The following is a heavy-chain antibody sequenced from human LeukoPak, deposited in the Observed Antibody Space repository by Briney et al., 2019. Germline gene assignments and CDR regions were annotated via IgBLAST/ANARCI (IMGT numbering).Heavy chain of an antibody. CDR2: IKSSDTST. Sequence: PGGSLRLSCAASGFSFSDSYMSWIRQAPGQGLEWLSYIKSSDTSTFYADSVKGRFSISRDSSKNTLYLQMNSLRIEDTAVYYCTKDRSYGRSYFDYWGHGTLVTVAS. J-gene: IGHJ4*01. CDR1: GFSFSDSY. CDR3: TKDRSYGRSYFDY. D-gene: IGHD5-18*01. V-gene: IGHV3-11*04.